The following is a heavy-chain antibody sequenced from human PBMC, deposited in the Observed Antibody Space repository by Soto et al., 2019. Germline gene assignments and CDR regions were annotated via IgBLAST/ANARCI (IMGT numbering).Heavy chain of an antibody. CDR3: ARGASPPLYVWFDP. J-gene: IGHJ5*02. Sequence: QVQLQESGPGLVKPSGTLSLTCAVSGGSISSSNWWSWARHPPGKGLRWIGETYHSGSPNYNPSLKSRVTISVDKSKNQFSLKLSSVTAADTAVYYCARGASPPLYVWFDPWGQGTLVTVSS. V-gene: IGHV4-4*02. CDR2: TYHSGSP. CDR1: GGSISSSNW. D-gene: IGHD3-10*02.